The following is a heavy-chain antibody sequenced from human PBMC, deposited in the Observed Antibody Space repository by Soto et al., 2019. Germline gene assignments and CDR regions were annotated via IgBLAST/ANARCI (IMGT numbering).Heavy chain of an antibody. CDR1: GFTFSSYA. V-gene: IGHV3-23*01. CDR3: AKVGGNIVLMVYAIGPHDY. Sequence: PGGSLRLSCAASGFTFSSYAMSWVRQAPGKGLEWVSAISGSGGSTYYADSVKGRFTISRDNSKNTLYLQMNSLRAEDTAVYYCAKVGGNIVLMVYAIGPHDYWGQGTLVTVSS. D-gene: IGHD2-8*01. CDR2: ISGSGGST. J-gene: IGHJ4*02.